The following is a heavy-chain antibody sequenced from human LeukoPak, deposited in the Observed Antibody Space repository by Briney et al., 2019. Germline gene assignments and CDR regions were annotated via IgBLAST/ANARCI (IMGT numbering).Heavy chain of an antibody. J-gene: IGHJ4*02. Sequence: SETLSLTCTVSRYDINSVYYWGWIRQPPGKGLEWIGSIYHSGSTYYNASLKSRVTISIDTSRNKFSLNLSSVTAADTAVYYCARAGGYYGSGSFLDYWGQGLLVTVSS. CDR3: ARAGGYYGSGSFLDY. V-gene: IGHV4-38-2*02. CDR2: IYHSGST. D-gene: IGHD3-10*01. CDR1: RYDINSVYY.